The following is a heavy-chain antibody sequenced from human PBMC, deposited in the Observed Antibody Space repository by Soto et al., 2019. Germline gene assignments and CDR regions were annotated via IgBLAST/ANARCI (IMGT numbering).Heavy chain of an antibody. CDR3: AKSAFDILTGYSHY. J-gene: IGHJ4*02. V-gene: IGHV3-30*18. D-gene: IGHD3-9*01. Sequence: QVQLVESGGGVVQPGRSLRLSCAASGFTFSSYGMHWVRQAPGKGLEWVAVISYVGSNKYYADSVKGRFTISRDNSKNTLYLQMNSLRAEDTAVYYCAKSAFDILTGYSHYWGQGTLVTVSS. CDR2: ISYVGSNK. CDR1: GFTFSSYG.